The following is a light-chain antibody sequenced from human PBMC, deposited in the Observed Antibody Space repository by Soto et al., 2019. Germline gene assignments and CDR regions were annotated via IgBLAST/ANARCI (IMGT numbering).Light chain of an antibody. Sequence: DIQMTQSPSTLSASVGDRVTMTCRASQSIGSWLAWYQHKPGRAPKLLIFDGARLESGVPSRFRGSGSGTEFTFTISSLQHEDFATYYCQQYNKFSPTFGQGTKADIK. J-gene: IGKJ1*01. CDR2: DGA. CDR3: QQYNKFSPT. CDR1: QSIGSW. V-gene: IGKV1-5*01.